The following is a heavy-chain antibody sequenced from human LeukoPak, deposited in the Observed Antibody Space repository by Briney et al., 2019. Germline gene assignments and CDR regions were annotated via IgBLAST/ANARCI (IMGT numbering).Heavy chain of an antibody. CDR2: IYYSGST. CDR1: GSSIRSYY. V-gene: IGHV4-59*01. Sequence: PSETLALNCTSSGSSIRSYYGSWIGRPPGKGLEWIGYIYYSGSTNYNPSLKSRVTISVDTSKNQFSLKLSSVTAADTAVYYCARDYSVATMVRGTTHYYYYGMDVWGQGTTVTVSS. CDR3: ARDYSVATMVRGTTHYYYYGMDV. J-gene: IGHJ6*02. D-gene: IGHD3-10*01.